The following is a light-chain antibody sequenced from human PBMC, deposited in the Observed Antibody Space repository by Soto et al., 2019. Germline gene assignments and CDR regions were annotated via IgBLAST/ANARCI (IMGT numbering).Light chain of an antibody. V-gene: IGLV2-14*01. CDR3: GSYTSSVTYV. CDR1: GSDVGSYRY. J-gene: IGLJ1*01. Sequence: QSALTQPASVSGSPGQSITISCAGSGSDVGSYRYVSWYQHHPGKAPILIIYEVSNRASVVSDRFSGSTSGNTASLTISGLLTEDEAVYYCGSYTSSVTYVFGTGTKATAL. CDR2: EVS.